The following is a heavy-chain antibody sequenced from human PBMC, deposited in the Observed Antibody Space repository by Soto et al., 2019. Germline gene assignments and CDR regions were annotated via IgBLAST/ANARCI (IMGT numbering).Heavy chain of an antibody. Sequence: EVQLVESGGGFVQPGGSLRLSCAASGFTFSGYWMHWVRQAPGKGLVWVSRIDGDGSRTNYADSVKGRFTISRDNAKNTLYLQMNSLRAEDTAVYYCARELASYNDYWGQGTLVTVSS. CDR2: IDGDGSRT. CDR1: GFTFSGYW. D-gene: IGHD1-1*01. CDR3: ARELASYNDY. J-gene: IGHJ4*02. V-gene: IGHV3-74*01.